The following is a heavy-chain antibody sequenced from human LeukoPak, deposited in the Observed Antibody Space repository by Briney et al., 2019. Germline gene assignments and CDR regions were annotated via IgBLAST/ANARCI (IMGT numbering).Heavy chain of an antibody. CDR1: GFDFGAYE. J-gene: IGHJ4*02. V-gene: IGHV3-48*03. CDR3: TTLGYHLDS. D-gene: IGHD3-22*01. Sequence: GGSLRLSCAASGFDFGAYERNWVRQAPGKGLEWVAYFAGSDTTTYYADSVKGRFTISRDNARNSLYLQMNSLRAEDTALYYCTTLGYHLDSWGQGTLVTVSS. CDR2: FAGSDTTT.